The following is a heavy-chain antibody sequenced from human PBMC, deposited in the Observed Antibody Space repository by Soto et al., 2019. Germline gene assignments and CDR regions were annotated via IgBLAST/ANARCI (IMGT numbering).Heavy chain of an antibody. CDR1: GFALNTYA. J-gene: IGHJ4*02. Sequence: PGGSLSLSCAASGFALNTYAMSWVRQAPGKGLEWGSSISDDGVRTYYADYVKGRLIVSRDISKNRLNVQMNSLRVEDTAVYYCAKDPTELRFLEWLPNYFDHWGQGTLVTVSS. D-gene: IGHD3-3*01. CDR2: ISDDGVRT. CDR3: AKDPTELRFLEWLPNYFDH. V-gene: IGHV3-23*01.